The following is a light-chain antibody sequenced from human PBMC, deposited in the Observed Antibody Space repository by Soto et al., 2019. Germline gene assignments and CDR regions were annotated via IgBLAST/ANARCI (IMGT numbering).Light chain of an antibody. Sequence: EIVLTQSPGTLSLYPGERATLYCRASQSVSSSYLAWYQQKPGQAPRLLIYGASSRATGIPDRFSGSGSGTDFTLTISRLEPEDFAVYYCQQRSNLPPITFGQGTRLEI. CDR1: QSVSSSY. J-gene: IGKJ5*01. CDR3: QQRSNLPPIT. V-gene: IGKV3D-20*02. CDR2: GAS.